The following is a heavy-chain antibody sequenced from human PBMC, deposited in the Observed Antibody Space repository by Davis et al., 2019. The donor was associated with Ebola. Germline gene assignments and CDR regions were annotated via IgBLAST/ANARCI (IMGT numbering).Heavy chain of an antibody. CDR1: SDSISGSSFY. CDR2: ISSSGST. Sequence: MPSETLSLTCSVSSDSISGSSFYWGWVRQPPGKGLEWVGSISSSGSTYYKPSLKSRVTISVDTSKNQFSLRVNSVTAADTAVYYCARILGVRGVISWANWFDPWGQGTLVTVSS. D-gene: IGHD3-10*01. V-gene: IGHV4-39*01. J-gene: IGHJ5*02. CDR3: ARILGVRGVISWANWFDP.